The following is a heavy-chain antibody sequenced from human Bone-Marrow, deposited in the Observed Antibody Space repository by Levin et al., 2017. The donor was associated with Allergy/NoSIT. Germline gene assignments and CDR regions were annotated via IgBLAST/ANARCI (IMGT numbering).Heavy chain of an antibody. Sequence: PGGSLRLSCAASGFIFSSYAMNWVRQAPGKGLDWVSAISGSGGNTYYADSVKGRFTISRDNSKNTLYLQMNNLRAEDTAVYYCAAGLGLERPYYFDYWGQGTLVIVSS. CDR1: GFIFSSYA. CDR3: AAGLGLERPYYFDY. V-gene: IGHV3-23*01. CDR2: ISGSGGNT. J-gene: IGHJ4*02. D-gene: IGHD1-1*01.